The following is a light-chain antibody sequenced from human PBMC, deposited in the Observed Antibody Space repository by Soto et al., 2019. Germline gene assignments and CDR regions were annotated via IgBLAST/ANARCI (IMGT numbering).Light chain of an antibody. CDR2: EVS. Sequence: QSVLTQPPSASGSPGQSVTISCTGTSSDVGAYKYVSWYQQYPGKAPKLMIYEVSKRPLGVPDRFSDSKSGNTASLTVSGLQAEDEADYYCTSYVGSNIWVFGGGTKLTVL. J-gene: IGLJ3*02. CDR1: SSDVGAYKY. V-gene: IGLV2-8*01. CDR3: TSYVGSNIWV.